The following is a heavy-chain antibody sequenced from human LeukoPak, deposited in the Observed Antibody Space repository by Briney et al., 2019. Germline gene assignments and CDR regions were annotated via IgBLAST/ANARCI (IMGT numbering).Heavy chain of an antibody. D-gene: IGHD1-26*01. CDR1: GGTFSSYA. V-gene: IGHV1-69*13. CDR2: IIPIFGTA. Sequence: SVTVSCTASGGTFSSYAISWVRQAPGQGLEWMGGIIPIFGTANYAQKFQGRVTITADESTSTAYMELSSLRSEDTAVYYCANSRYSGSYWDGYYYYGMDVWGQGTTVTVSS. CDR3: ANSRYSGSYWDGYYYYGMDV. J-gene: IGHJ6*02.